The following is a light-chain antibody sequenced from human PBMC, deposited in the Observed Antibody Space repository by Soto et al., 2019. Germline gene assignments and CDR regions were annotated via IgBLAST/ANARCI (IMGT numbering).Light chain of an antibody. Sequence: QSVLTQPASVSGSPGQSITISCSGSSGDVGNYDLVSWYQQIPGKALQLMIFVVSRRPSRVSDRFSGSKSGNTASLTISGLQAEDEGDFYCCSYAGNGAWVFGGGTKVTVL. J-gene: IGLJ3*02. CDR3: CSYAGNGAWV. CDR1: SGDVGNYDL. V-gene: IGLV2-23*02. CDR2: VVS.